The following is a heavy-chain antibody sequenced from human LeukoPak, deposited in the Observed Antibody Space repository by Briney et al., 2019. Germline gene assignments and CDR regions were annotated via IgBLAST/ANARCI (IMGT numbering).Heavy chain of an antibody. CDR1: GFTFSSYS. CDR3: ARDLGLYGSGSFDI. V-gene: IGHV3-48*04. J-gene: IGHJ3*02. D-gene: IGHD3-10*01. Sequence: GGSLRLSCAASGFTFSSYSMNWVRQAPGKGLEWVSYISSSSSTIYYADSVKGRFTISRDNAKNSLYLQMNSLRAEDTAVYYCARDLGLYGSGSFDIWGQGTMVTVSS. CDR2: ISSSSSTI.